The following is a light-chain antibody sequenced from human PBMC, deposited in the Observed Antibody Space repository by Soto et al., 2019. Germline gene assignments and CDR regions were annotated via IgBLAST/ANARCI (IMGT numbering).Light chain of an antibody. CDR2: DVS. CDR3: NSYTSSSTDV. V-gene: IGLV2-14*01. J-gene: IGLJ7*01. Sequence: QSALTQPASVSGSPGQSITISCTGTTSDVGRYNYVSWYQQHPGKAPKLIIYDVSNRPSGVSNRFSGSKSGNTASLTISGLQAEDEADYYCNSYTSSSTDVFGPGTQLTVL. CDR1: TSDVGRYNY.